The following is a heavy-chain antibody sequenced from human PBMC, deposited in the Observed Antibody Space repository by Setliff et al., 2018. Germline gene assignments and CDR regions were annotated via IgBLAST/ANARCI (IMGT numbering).Heavy chain of an antibody. D-gene: IGHD6-6*01. CDR3: AKEPAISLTEAVRRTYYDYALDV. CDR1: GYTLSRHY. Sequence: RASVKVSCKATGYTLSRHYMHWARQAPGQGLEWMGWISGHNGKTIYAEKFQGRVVMTTDTGSSTAFMELRSLRSDDTARYYCAKEPAISLTEAVRRTYYDYALDVWGQGTTVTVSS. V-gene: IGHV1-18*04. CDR2: ISGHNGKT. J-gene: IGHJ6*02.